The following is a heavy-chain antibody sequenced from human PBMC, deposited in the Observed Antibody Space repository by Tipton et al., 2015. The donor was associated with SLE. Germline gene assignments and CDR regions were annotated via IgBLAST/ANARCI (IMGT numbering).Heavy chain of an antibody. V-gene: IGHV4-59*01. CDR1: GGSISSYY. D-gene: IGHD6-13*01. CDR3: ARRLGYSSSWYGYNWFDP. Sequence: TLSLTCTVSGGSISSYYWSWIRQPPGKGLEWIGYIFYTGSTSYNPSHKSRVTISVDTSKNQFSLKLSSVTAADTAVYYCARRLGYSSSWYGYNWFDPWGQGTLVTVSS. J-gene: IGHJ5*02. CDR2: IFYTGST.